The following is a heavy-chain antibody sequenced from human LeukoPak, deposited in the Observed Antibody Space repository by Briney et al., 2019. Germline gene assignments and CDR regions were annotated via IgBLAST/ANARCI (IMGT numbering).Heavy chain of an antibody. Sequence: VASVKVSCKASGGTFNNYAINWVRQAPGQGLEWMGWINPNSGGTNYAQKFQGRVTMTRDTSISTAYMELSRLRSDDTAVYYCARGYCSSTSCYAVDYWGQGTLVTVSS. D-gene: IGHD2-2*01. CDR2: INPNSGGT. J-gene: IGHJ4*02. V-gene: IGHV1-2*02. CDR3: ARGYCSSTSCYAVDY. CDR1: GGTFNNYA.